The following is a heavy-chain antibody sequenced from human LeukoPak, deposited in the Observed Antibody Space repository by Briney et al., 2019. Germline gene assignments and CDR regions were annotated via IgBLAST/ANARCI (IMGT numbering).Heavy chain of an antibody. Sequence: GGSLILSCAASGFTFSSYSMNWVRQAPGKGLEWVSSISSSSSYIYYADSVKGRFTISRDNAKNSLYLQMNSLRAEDTAVYYCARDQITVVVVPAFDYWGQGTLVTVSS. D-gene: IGHD2-2*01. J-gene: IGHJ4*02. CDR3: ARDQITVVVVPAFDY. CDR1: GFTFSSYS. V-gene: IGHV3-21*01. CDR2: ISSSSSYI.